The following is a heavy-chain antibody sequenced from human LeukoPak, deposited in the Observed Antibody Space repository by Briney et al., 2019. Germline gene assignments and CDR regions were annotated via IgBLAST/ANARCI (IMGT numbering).Heavy chain of an antibody. Sequence: GGSLRLSCAASGFTFSGYAMSWVRQAPGKGLEWVSAISGSGGSTYYADSVKGRFTISRDNSKNTLYLQMNSLRAEDTAVYYCAKDPSYCSGGSCYWFDPWGQGTLVTVSS. CDR2: ISGSGGST. V-gene: IGHV3-23*01. D-gene: IGHD2-15*01. CDR1: GFTFSGYA. CDR3: AKDPSYCSGGSCYWFDP. J-gene: IGHJ5*02.